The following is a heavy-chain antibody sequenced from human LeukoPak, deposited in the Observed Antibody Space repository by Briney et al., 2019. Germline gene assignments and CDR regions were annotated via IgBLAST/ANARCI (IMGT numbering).Heavy chain of an antibody. CDR3: AREALELYLDY. Sequence: ASVKVSCKASGYTFSFYGISWLRQAPGQGLEWMGWISVYNGNTNYAQKLQGRVTMTRDTSISTAYMELSRLRSDDTAVYYCAREALELYLDYWGQGTLVTVSS. CDR2: ISVYNGNT. CDR1: GYTFSFYG. V-gene: IGHV1-18*01. D-gene: IGHD1-26*01. J-gene: IGHJ4*02.